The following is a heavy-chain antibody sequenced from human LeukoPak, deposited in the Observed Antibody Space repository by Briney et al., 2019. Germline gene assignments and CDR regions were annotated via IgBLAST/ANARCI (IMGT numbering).Heavy chain of an antibody. CDR3: ARGRDRYFDWAYFDY. D-gene: IGHD3-9*01. CDR2: IYSGGST. V-gene: IGHV3-53*01. CDR1: GFTVSSNY. Sequence: GGSLRLSCAASGFTVSSNYMSWVRQAPGKGLEWVSVIYSGGSTYYADSVKGRFTISRDNSKNTLYLQMNSLRAEDTAVYYCARGRDRYFDWAYFDYWGQGTLVTVSS. J-gene: IGHJ4*02.